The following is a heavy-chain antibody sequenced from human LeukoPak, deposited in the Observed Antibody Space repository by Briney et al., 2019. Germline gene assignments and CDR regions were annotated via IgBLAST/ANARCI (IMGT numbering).Heavy chain of an antibody. CDR2: FYYYGST. CDR1: GGSISSSTYY. CDR3: ARHVSGDYAWLDV. V-gene: IGHV4-39*01. J-gene: IGHJ6*02. Sequence: SETLSLTCTVSGGSISSSTYYWGWIRQPPGKGLEWIGSFYYYGSTYYNPSLKSRVTMSIDTSKNQFSLKVRSVTAADTAVYYCARHVSGDYAWLDVWGQGTTVTVSS. D-gene: IGHD4-17*01.